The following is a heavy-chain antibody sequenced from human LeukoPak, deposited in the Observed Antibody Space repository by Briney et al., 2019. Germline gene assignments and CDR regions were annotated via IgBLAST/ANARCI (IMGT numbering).Heavy chain of an antibody. CDR3: ARDGVMITFGGVIVIPGPIDY. J-gene: IGHJ4*02. Sequence: GGALRLSFAASGFTFSSYAMHWGRRAPGKGLGWVAVISYDGSNKYYSDSVKGRFTISRDNSKNTLYLQMNSLRAEDTAVYYCARDGVMITFGGVIVIPGPIDYWGQGTLVTVSS. D-gene: IGHD3-16*02. CDR2: ISYDGSNK. V-gene: IGHV3-30-3*01. CDR1: GFTFSSYA.